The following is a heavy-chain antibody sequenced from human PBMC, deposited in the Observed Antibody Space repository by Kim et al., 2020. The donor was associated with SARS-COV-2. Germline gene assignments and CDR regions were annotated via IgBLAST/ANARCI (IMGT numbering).Heavy chain of an antibody. V-gene: IGHV3-11*05. J-gene: IGHJ5*02. CDR1: GFTFSDYY. Sequence: GGSLRLSCAASGFTFSDYYMSWIRQAPGKGLEWVSYISSSSSYTNYADSVKGRFTISRDNAKNSLYLQMNSLRAEDTAVYYCAREVETGATDGANWFDPWGQGTLVTVSS. CDR3: AREVETGATDGANWFDP. D-gene: IGHD5-12*01. CDR2: ISSSSSYT.